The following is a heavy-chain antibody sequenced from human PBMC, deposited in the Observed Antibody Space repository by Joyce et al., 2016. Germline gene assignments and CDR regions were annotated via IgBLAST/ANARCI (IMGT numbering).Heavy chain of an antibody. J-gene: IGHJ6*02. CDR1: GGSFSGYY. CDR3: ARGRGYTTSVRRRGMDV. CDR2: INGVGIT. D-gene: IGHD6-13*01. Sequence: QVQLQQWGAGLLKPSETLSLTCAVYGGSFSGYYWTFIRQPPGKGLEWIGEINGVGITNYKPSLKSRVTILLDTSKNQLSLKLTSVTAADTAVYYCARGRGYTTSVRRRGMDVWGQGTTVTVSS. V-gene: IGHV4-34*01.